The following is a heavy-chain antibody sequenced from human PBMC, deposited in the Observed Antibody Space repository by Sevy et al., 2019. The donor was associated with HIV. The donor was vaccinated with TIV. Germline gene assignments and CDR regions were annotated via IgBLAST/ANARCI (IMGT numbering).Heavy chain of an antibody. J-gene: IGHJ1*01. CDR1: GFTFSSYA. CDR2: ISYDGSNK. V-gene: IGHV3-30*04. D-gene: IGHD1-26*01. Sequence: EGSLRLSCAASGFTFSSYAMHWVRQAPGKGLEWVAVISYDGSNKYYADSVKGRFTISRDNSKNKLYLQMNSLRAEDTAVYYCARDLSSGSYQLGYFQHWGQGTLVTVSS. CDR3: ARDLSSGSYQLGYFQH.